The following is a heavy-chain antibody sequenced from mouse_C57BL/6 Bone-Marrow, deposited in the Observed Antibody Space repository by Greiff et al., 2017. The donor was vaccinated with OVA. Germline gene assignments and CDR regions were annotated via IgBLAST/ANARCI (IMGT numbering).Heavy chain of an antibody. CDR3: ARRDYDVKYFDV. J-gene: IGHJ1*03. V-gene: IGHV1-64*01. D-gene: IGHD2-4*01. Sequence: QVQLQQSGAELVKPGASVKLSCKASGYTFTSYWMHWVKQRPGQGLEWIGMIHPNSGSTNYNEKFKSKATLTVDKSSSTAYMPLSSLTSEDSAVYYCARRDYDVKYFDVWGTGTTVTVSS. CDR2: IHPNSGST. CDR1: GYTFTSYW.